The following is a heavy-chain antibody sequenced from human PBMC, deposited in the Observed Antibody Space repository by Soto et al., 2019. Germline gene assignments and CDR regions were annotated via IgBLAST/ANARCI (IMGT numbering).Heavy chain of an antibody. CDR1: GYTFTSYD. D-gene: IGHD1-26*01. CDR3: ARHVGPSPKYSGSYPNPDY. V-gene: IGHV1-8*01. CDR2: MNPNSGNT. Sequence: EASVKVSCKASGYTFTSYDINWVRQATGQGLEWMGWMNPNSGNTGYAQKFQGRVTMTRNTSISTAYMELSSLRSEDTAIYYCARHVGPSPKYSGSYPNPDYWGQGTLVTVSS. J-gene: IGHJ4*02.